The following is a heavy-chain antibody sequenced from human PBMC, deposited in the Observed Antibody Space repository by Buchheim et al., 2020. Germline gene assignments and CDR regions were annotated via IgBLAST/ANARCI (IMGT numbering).Heavy chain of an antibody. D-gene: IGHD3-3*01. CDR1: GGSVSSGSYY. V-gene: IGHV4-61*01. J-gene: IGHJ6*02. CDR2: IYYSGST. Sequence: QVQLQESGPGLVKPSETLSLTCTVSGGSVSSGSYYWSWIRQPPGKGLEWIGYIYYSGSTNYNPSLKSRVITSVDTSKNQYSLKLSSVTAADTAVYYCARGRYYDFWSGQNYYGMDVWGQGTT. CDR3: ARGRYYDFWSGQNYYGMDV.